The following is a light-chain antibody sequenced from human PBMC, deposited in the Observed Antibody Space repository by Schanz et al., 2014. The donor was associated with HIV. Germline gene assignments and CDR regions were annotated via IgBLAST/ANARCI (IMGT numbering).Light chain of an antibody. CDR2: ATS. J-gene: IGKJ4*01. CDR1: QRLSSSY. V-gene: IGKV3-20*01. Sequence: EIVLTQSPGSLSLSPGGRATLSCGASQRLSSSYLAWYQQKRDQPPRLVIYATSTRAAGMPDRLSGTGSGTDFTLTISSLEPEDFAVYYCQYFSNSGGTFGGGPKVEI. CDR3: QYFSNSGGT.